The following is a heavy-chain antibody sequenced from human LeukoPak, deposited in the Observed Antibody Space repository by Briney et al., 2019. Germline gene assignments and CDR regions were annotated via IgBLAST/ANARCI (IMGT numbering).Heavy chain of an antibody. D-gene: IGHD5-12*01. CDR3: ARDPTNTSGYYAYFDY. J-gene: IGHJ4*02. Sequence: ASVKVSCKAPGYTFRNHGITWVRQAPGQGLEWMGWISCYNGDTHYAQNLQGRVTMTTDTSTSTAYMELRSLRSDDTAVYYCARDPTNTSGYYAYFDYWGQGTLVTVSS. V-gene: IGHV1-18*01. CDR1: GYTFRNHG. CDR2: ISCYNGDT.